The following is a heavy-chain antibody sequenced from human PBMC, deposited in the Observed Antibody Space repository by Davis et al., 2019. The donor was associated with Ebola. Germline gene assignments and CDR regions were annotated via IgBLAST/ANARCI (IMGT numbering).Heavy chain of an antibody. Sequence: ASVKVSCKASGYTFTSYYMHWVRQAPGQGLEWMGIINPSGGSTSYAQKFQGRVTMTRDTSTSTVYMELSSLRSEDTAVYYCARAGPTDYYGSGLWNWFDPWGQGTLVTVSS. CDR3: ARAGPTDYYGSGLWNWFDP. CDR2: INPSGGST. V-gene: IGHV1-46*01. CDR1: GYTFTSYY. J-gene: IGHJ5*02. D-gene: IGHD3-10*01.